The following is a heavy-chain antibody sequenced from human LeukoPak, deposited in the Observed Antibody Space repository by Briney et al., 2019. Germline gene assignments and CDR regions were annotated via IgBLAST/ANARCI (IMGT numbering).Heavy chain of an antibody. D-gene: IGHD5-12*01. V-gene: IGHV3-23*01. CDR1: GFTFSSYA. Sequence: PGASLRLSCAASGFTFSSYAMSWVRQAPGKGLEWVSAISGSGGSTYYADSVKDRFTISRDNSKNSLYLQMNSLRAEDTAVYYCARDRGGYDPEYYYYYYGMDVWGKGTTVTVSS. CDR3: ARDRGGYDPEYYYYYYGMDV. CDR2: ISGSGGST. J-gene: IGHJ6*04.